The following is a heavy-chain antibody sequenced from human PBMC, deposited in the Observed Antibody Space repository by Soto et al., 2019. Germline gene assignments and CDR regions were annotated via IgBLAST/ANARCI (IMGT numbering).Heavy chain of an antibody. J-gene: IGHJ6*02. CDR2: IYHSGST. CDR1: GGSISSDGYS. Sequence: PSETLSLTCAVSGGSISSDGYSWTWIRQPPGKGLEWIGYIYHSGSTSYNPSLKSRVTISLDRSKNQLSLKLSSVTAADTAVYYCAREAYYYYGMDVWGQGTTVTVSS. V-gene: IGHV4-30-2*01. CDR3: AREAYYYYGMDV.